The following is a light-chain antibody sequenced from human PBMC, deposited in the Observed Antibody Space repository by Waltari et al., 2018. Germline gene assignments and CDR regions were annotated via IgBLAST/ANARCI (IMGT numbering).Light chain of an antibody. J-gene: IGLJ2*01. V-gene: IGLV2-14*03. CDR3: SSYTSSSTPLV. Sequence: QSALTQPASVSGSPGQSITISCTGTNSDVAAYNYVSWYQQHPGQAPKLMIYDVTSRPSGVSNRFSGSKSGNTASLTISGLQAEDEADYYCSSYTSSSTPLVFGGGTKLTVL. CDR1: NSDVAAYNY. CDR2: DVT.